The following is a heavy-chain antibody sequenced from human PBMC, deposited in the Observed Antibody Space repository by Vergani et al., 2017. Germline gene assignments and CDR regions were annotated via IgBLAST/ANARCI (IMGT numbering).Heavy chain of an antibody. CDR3: ARAPHRTVTTAKFDY. D-gene: IGHD4-17*01. CDR2: INHSGST. CDR1: GGSFSGYY. Sequence: QVQLQESGPGLVKPSQTLSLTCTVSGGSFSGYYWSWIRQPPGKGLEWIGEINHSGSTNYNPSLKSRVTISVDTSKNQFSLKLSSVTAADTAVYYCARAPHRTVTTAKFDYWGQGTLVTVSS. J-gene: IGHJ4*02. V-gene: IGHV4-34*09.